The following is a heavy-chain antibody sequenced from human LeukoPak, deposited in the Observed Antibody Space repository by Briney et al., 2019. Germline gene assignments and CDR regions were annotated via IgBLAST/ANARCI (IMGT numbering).Heavy chain of an antibody. Sequence: GGSLRLSCAASGFTFSCYAMNWVRQAPGKGLEWVSTISGSGTSTYHADSVKGRFTISRDNSKNTLYLQMNSLRAEDTAIYYCAKGIDGVVITYFSDCWGQGTLVTVSS. CDR3: AKGIDGVVITYFSDC. D-gene: IGHD3-3*01. V-gene: IGHV3-23*01. J-gene: IGHJ4*02. CDR2: ISGSGTST. CDR1: GFTFSCYA.